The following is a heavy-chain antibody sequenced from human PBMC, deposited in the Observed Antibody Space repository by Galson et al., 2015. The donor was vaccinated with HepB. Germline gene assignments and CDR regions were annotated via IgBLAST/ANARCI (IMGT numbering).Heavy chain of an antibody. Sequence: SLRLSCAASGFTFSSYGMHWVRQAPGKGLEWVAFIRYDGSNKYYADSVKGRFTISRDNSKNTLYLQMNSLRAEDTAVYYCAKDSGYCSGGSCYGGPFDYWGQGTLVTVSS. J-gene: IGHJ4*02. CDR1: GFTFSSYG. CDR3: AKDSGYCSGGSCYGGPFDY. D-gene: IGHD2-15*01. CDR2: IRYDGSNK. V-gene: IGHV3-30*02.